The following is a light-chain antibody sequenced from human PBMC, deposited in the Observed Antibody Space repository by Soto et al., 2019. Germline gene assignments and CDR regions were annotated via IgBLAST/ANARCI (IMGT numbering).Light chain of an antibody. CDR2: KAS. CDR3: QQYDSNPLT. V-gene: IGKV1-5*03. CDR1: QSISSW. Sequence: DIQMTQSPSTLSASVGDRVTITCRASQSISSWLAWYQQKPGKAPNLLIYKASSLESGVPLRFSGSGSGTEFTLTVSRLQPDDFASYYCQQYDSNPLTFGGGTKVEIK. J-gene: IGKJ4*01.